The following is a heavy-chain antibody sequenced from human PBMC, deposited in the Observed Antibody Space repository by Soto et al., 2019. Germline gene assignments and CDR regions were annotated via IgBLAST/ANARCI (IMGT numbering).Heavy chain of an antibody. J-gene: IGHJ4*02. Sequence: PXETLSLTCTVAGCSISSYYWSWIRQPPGKGLEWIGYIYYSGSTNYNPSLKSRVTISVDTSKNQFSLKLSSVTAADTAVYYCARAYGVHFDYWGQGTLVTVSS. CDR2: IYYSGST. V-gene: IGHV4-59*01. CDR3: ARAYGVHFDY. D-gene: IGHD4-17*01. CDR1: GCSISSYY.